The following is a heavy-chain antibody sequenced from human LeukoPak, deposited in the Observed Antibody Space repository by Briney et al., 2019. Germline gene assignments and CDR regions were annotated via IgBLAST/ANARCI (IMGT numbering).Heavy chain of an antibody. V-gene: IGHV3-48*03. D-gene: IGHD1-1*01. CDR1: GFTFSSYE. J-gene: IGHJ4*02. CDR3: ARLLERRVADY. Sequence: PGGSLRLSCVVSGFTFSSYEFNWIRQAPGKGLEWVSYISSSGSTIYYADSVKGRFTISRDNAKNSLYLQMNSLRAEDTAVYYCARLLERRVADYWGQGTLVTVSS. CDR2: ISSSGSTI.